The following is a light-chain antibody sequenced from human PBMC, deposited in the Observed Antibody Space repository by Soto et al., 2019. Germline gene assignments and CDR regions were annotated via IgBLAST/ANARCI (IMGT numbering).Light chain of an antibody. V-gene: IGKV2-28*01. Sequence: DIVMTQSPLSLPVTPGEPASISCRSSQSLLYSNGYNYLDWYLQKPGQSPQLLIYLGSNRASGVPDRFSGSGSGTGFTLKISRVEAEDVGVYYCMQALQTPGRVTFGPGTKVDIK. J-gene: IGKJ3*01. CDR3: MQALQTPGRVT. CDR2: LGS. CDR1: QSLLYSNGYNY.